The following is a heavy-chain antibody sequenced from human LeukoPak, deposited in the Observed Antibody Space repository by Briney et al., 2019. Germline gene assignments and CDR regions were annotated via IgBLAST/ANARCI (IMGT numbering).Heavy chain of an antibody. Sequence: SETLSLTCNVSGVSISSYYWSWIRQPAGKGLEWIGRDYNSGATNYNPSLKSRVSMSLDPSKNQFSLKLTSVTAADTAVYYCAGSSDWYCYYMDVWGKGTTVTVSS. CDR3: AGSSDWYCYYMDV. J-gene: IGHJ6*03. CDR2: DYNSGAT. D-gene: IGHD2-21*02. V-gene: IGHV4-4*07. CDR1: GVSISSYY.